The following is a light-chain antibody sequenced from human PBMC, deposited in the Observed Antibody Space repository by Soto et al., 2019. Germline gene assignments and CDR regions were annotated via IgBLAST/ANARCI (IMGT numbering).Light chain of an antibody. CDR2: ASS. V-gene: IGKV1-9*01. CDR3: QQLNSYPLT. CDR1: QGINSY. J-gene: IGKJ4*01. Sequence: DIQLTQSPSFLSASVGDRVTITCRASQGINSYFAWYQQKPGKAPRLLVYASSTLQSGVPSRFSGSGSGTEFTLIISSLQPEDFATYYCQQLNSYPLTFCGGTKVEIK.